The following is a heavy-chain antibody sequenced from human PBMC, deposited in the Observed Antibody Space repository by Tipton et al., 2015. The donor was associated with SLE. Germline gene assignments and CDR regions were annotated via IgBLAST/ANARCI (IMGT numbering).Heavy chain of an antibody. Sequence: TLSLTCTVSGGSISSGGYYWSWIRQPAGKGLEWIGRAYTDGKTNYNPSLKSRVTMSIDTSKNQASLKLTSVTVADTAVYYCALGSLGATVTAGAGFYYYGMDVWGQGTTVTVSS. D-gene: IGHD4-11*01. CDR2: AYTDGKT. CDR1: GGSISSGGYY. J-gene: IGHJ6*02. V-gene: IGHV4-61*02. CDR3: ALGSLGATVTAGAGFYYYGMDV.